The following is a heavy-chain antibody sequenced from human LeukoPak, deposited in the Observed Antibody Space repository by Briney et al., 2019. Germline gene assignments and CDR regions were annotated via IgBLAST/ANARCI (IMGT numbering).Heavy chain of an antibody. CDR2: INPNSGGT. CDR1: GYTFTGYY. Sequence: ASVKVSCKASGYTFTGYYMHWVRQAPGQGLEWMGWINPNSGGTNYAQKFQGRVTMTRDTSISTAYMELSRPRSDDTAVYYCARTHYSSGWYYPHFDYWGQGTLVTVSS. D-gene: IGHD6-19*01. J-gene: IGHJ4*02. CDR3: ARTHYSSGWYYPHFDY. V-gene: IGHV1-2*02.